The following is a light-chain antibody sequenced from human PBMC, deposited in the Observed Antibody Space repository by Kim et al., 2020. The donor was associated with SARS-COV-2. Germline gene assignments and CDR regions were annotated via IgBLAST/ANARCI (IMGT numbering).Light chain of an antibody. J-gene: IGLJ1*01. CDR3: NSRDSSGNHV. CDR1: SLRSYY. Sequence: SSELTQDPAVSVALGQTVRITCQGDSLRSYYASWYQQKPGQAPVLVIYGKNNRPSGIPDRFSGSSSGNTASLTITGAQAEDEADYYSNSRDSSGNHVFGT. V-gene: IGLV3-19*01. CDR2: GKN.